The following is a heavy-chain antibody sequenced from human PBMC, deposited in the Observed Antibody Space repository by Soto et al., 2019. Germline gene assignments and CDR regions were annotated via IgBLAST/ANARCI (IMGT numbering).Heavy chain of an antibody. Sequence: ASVKVSCKVSGYTFTSYDINWARQSTGQGLERMGCMNLNRVNTGYAQKFQGGATMTGNTPIRTAYTQLSSLTSEDTAVCYSGSHDDTMIGVASYGMDAWG. V-gene: IGHV1-8*01. D-gene: IGHD3-22*01. J-gene: IGHJ6*02. CDR2: MNLNRVNT. CDR1: GYTFTSYD. CDR3: GSHDDTMIGVASYGMDA.